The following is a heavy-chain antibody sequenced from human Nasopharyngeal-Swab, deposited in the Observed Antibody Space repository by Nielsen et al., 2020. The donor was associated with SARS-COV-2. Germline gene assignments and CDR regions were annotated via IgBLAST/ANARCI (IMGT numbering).Heavy chain of an antibody. CDR2: ISGSGGST. Sequence: GEPLKISCAASGFTFSSYAMSWVRQAPGKGLEWVSAISGSGGSTYYADSVKGRFTISRDNSKNTLYLQMNSLRAEDTAVYYCAKYSGWFTPYYYGMDVWGQGTTVTVSS. V-gene: IGHV3-23*01. CDR1: GFTFSSYA. CDR3: AKYSGWFTPYYYGMDV. D-gene: IGHD6-19*01. J-gene: IGHJ6*02.